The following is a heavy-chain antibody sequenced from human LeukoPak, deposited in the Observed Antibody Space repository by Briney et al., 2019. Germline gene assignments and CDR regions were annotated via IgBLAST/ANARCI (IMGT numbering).Heavy chain of an antibody. CDR3: ARAQRGNWFDP. Sequence: GGSLRLSCAASGFSSRNYAMSWVRQAPGKGLEWVSTISDGDTYTYYADSVKGRFTISRDKSKNTLYLQMNSLRAEDTAVYYCARAQRGNWFDPWGQGTLVTVSS. CDR1: GFSSRNYA. J-gene: IGHJ5*02. CDR2: ISDGDTYT. V-gene: IGHV3-23*01.